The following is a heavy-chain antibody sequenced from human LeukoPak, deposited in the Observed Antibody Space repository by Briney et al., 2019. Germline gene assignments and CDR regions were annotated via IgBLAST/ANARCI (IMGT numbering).Heavy chain of an antibody. Sequence: PSETLSLTCTVSGGSVSTSYWSWIRQPAGKGLEWMGRIYISGDTKYNPSLKSRITMSLDVSNNQFSLRLRSVTVADTAVYFCARLIAEVGRGTNYFDNWGQGTLVTVSS. CDR3: ARLIAEVGRGTNYFDN. CDR2: IYISGDT. V-gene: IGHV4-4*07. J-gene: IGHJ4*02. CDR1: GGSVSTSY. D-gene: IGHD6-13*01.